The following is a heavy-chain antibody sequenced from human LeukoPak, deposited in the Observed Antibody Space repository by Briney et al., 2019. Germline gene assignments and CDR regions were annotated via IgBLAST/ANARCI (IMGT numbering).Heavy chain of an antibody. CDR2: IYYSGST. V-gene: IGHV4-59*01. CDR1: GGSISSYY. D-gene: IGHD3-10*01. CDR3: ARAPDYYGSGPMDV. J-gene: IGHJ6*02. Sequence: PSETLSLTCTVSGGSISSYYWSWIRQPPGKGLVWIGYIYYSGSTNYNPSLKSRVTISVDTSKNQFSLKLSSVTAADTAVYYCARAPDYYGSGPMDVWGQGTTVTVSS.